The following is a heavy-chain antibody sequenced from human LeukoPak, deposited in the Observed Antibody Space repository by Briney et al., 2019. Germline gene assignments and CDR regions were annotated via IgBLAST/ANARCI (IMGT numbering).Heavy chain of an antibody. Sequence: SETLSLTCTVSGVSISSSSYYWGWIRQPPGKGLEWIGSIYYSGSTYYNPSLKSRVTISVYTSNNQFSLKLSYVTAADTAVYYCARLLRITIFGVAPQYPPGFDYWGQGTLVTVSS. CDR2: IYYSGST. D-gene: IGHD3-3*01. CDR3: ARLLRITIFGVAPQYPPGFDY. V-gene: IGHV4-39*01. CDR1: GVSISSSSYY. J-gene: IGHJ4*02.